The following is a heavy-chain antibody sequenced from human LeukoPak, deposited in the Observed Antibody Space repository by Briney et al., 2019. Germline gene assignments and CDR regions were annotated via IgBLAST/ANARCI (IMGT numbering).Heavy chain of an antibody. Sequence: HPGGSLRLSCAASGFTFSNYWMSWVRQAPGKGLEWVANIKQDGSEKYYVDSVKGRFTISRDNAKNSLYLQMNSLRAEDTALYYCAKQAFGGRPLYYFDYWGQGTLVTVSS. CDR3: AKQAFGGRPLYYFDY. V-gene: IGHV3-7*03. J-gene: IGHJ4*02. CDR2: IKQDGSEK. CDR1: GFTFSNYW. D-gene: IGHD2-15*01.